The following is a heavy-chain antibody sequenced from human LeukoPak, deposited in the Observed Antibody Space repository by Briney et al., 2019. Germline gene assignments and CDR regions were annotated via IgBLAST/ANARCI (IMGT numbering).Heavy chain of an antibody. CDR3: ARLVPAATPDSKNRDC. CDR2: IIPILGIA. D-gene: IGHD2-2*01. CDR1: GGTFSSYT. Sequence: SVKVSCEASGGTFSSYTISWVRQASGQGLEWMGRIIPILGIANYAQKFQGRVTITADKSTSTAYMELSSLRSEDTAVYYCARLVPAATPDSKNRDCWGQGTLVTVSS. V-gene: IGHV1-69*02. J-gene: IGHJ4*02.